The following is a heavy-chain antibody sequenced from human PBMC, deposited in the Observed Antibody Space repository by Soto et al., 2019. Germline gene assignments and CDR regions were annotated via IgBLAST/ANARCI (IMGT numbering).Heavy chain of an antibody. CDR1: GFTFSSYA. J-gene: IGHJ6*02. D-gene: IGHD4-17*01. CDR3: ARERKTHDYGGTYGMDV. Sequence: QVQLVESGGGVVQPGRSLRLSCAASGFTFSSYAMHWVRQAPGKGLEWVAVISYDGSNKYYADSVKGRFTISRDNSKNTLYQQMNSLRAEDTAVYYCARERKTHDYGGTYGMDVWGQGTTVTVSS. V-gene: IGHV3-30-3*01. CDR2: ISYDGSNK.